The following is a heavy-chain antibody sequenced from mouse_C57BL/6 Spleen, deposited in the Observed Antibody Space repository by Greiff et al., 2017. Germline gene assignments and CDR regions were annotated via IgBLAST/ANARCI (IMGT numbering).Heavy chain of an antibody. CDR2: ISSGGSYT. Sequence: EVKLQESGGDLVKPGGSLKLSCAASGFTFSSYGMSWVRQTPDKRLEWVATISSGGSYTYYPDSVKGRFTISRDNAKNTLYLQMSSLKSEDTSMYYCARQRGYGSSFYAMGYWGQGTSVTVSS. J-gene: IGHJ4*01. CDR3: ARQRGYGSSFYAMGY. CDR1: GFTFSSYG. V-gene: IGHV5-6*01. D-gene: IGHD1-1*01.